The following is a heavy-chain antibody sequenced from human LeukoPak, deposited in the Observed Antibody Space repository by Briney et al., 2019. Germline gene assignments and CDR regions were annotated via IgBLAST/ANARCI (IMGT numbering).Heavy chain of an antibody. V-gene: IGHV1-2*02. CDR3: ARSPGFWSGYYPFDW. CDR2: INPNSGGT. J-gene: IGHJ4*02. CDR1: GYTFTGYY. Sequence: GASVKVSCKASGYTFTGYYMHWVRQAPGQGLEWMGWINPNSGGTNYAQKFQGRVTMTRDTSISTAYMELSRLRSDDTAVYYCARSPGFWSGYYPFDWWGQGTLVTVSS. D-gene: IGHD3-3*01.